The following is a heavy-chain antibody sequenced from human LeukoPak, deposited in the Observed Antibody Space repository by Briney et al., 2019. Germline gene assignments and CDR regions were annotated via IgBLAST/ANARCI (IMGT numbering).Heavy chain of an antibody. D-gene: IGHD6-13*01. V-gene: IGHV4-39*01. Sequence: SETLSLTCTVSGGSISSSSNYWGWIRQPPGKGLEWIGSFYYCGSTYYNPSLKSRVTISVDTSKNQFSLKLSSVTAADTAVYYCARTSGSSWYYFDYWGQGTLVTVSS. J-gene: IGHJ4*02. CDR1: GGSISSSSNY. CDR2: FYYCGST. CDR3: ARTSGSSWYYFDY.